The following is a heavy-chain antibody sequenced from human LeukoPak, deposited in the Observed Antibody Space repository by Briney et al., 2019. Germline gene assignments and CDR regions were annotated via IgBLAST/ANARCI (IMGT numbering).Heavy chain of an antibody. V-gene: IGHV4-31*03. Sequence: SQTLSLTCTVSGVSISSGGYYWSWIRQHPGKGLEWIGYIYYSGSTYYNPSLKSRVTISVDTSKNQFSLKLSSVTAADTAVYYCARDSYDSSGYYFPFDYWGQGTLVTVSS. CDR2: IYYSGST. J-gene: IGHJ4*02. CDR3: ARDSYDSSGYYFPFDY. CDR1: GVSISSGGYY. D-gene: IGHD3-22*01.